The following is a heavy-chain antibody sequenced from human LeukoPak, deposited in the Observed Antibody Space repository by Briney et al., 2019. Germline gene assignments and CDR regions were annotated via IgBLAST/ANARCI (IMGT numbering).Heavy chain of an antibody. Sequence: SETLSLICAVYGGSFSGYYWSWIRQPPGKGLEWIGEINYSGSTNYNPSLKSRATISVDTSKNQFSLKLSSVTAADTAVYYCAAKRLKCGGDCYLAYWGQGTLVTVSS. CDR2: INYSGST. D-gene: IGHD2-21*02. J-gene: IGHJ4*02. CDR1: GGSFSGYY. CDR3: AAKRLKCGGDCYLAY. V-gene: IGHV4-34*01.